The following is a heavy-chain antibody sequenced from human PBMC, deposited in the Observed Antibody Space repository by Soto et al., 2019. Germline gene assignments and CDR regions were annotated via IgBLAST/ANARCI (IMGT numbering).Heavy chain of an antibody. V-gene: IGHV4-59*01. CDR3: ATLSRGRDSSGYYYYYFDY. CDR1: GGSFSGYY. CDR2: IYYSGST. D-gene: IGHD3-22*01. J-gene: IGHJ4*02. Sequence: SETLSLTCAVYGGSFSGYYWSWIRQPPGKGLEWIGYIYYSGSTNYNPSLKSRVTISVDTSKNQFSLKLSSVTAADTAVYYCATLSRGRDSSGYYYYYFDYWGQGTLVTVSS.